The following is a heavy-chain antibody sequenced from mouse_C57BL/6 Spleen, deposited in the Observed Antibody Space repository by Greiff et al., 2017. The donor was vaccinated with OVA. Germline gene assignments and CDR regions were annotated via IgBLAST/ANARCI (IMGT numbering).Heavy chain of an antibody. CDR3: ARAVDYYGSSYDDLDD. D-gene: IGHD1-1*01. V-gene: IGHV1-64*01. CDR2: IHPNSGST. Sequence: QVQLQQPGAELVKPGASVKLSCKASGYTFTSYWMHWVKQRPGQGLEWIGMIHPNSGSTNYNEKFKSKATLTVDKSSSTAYMQLSSLTSEDSAVDYCARAVDYYGSSYDDLDDWGQGTTVTVSS. J-gene: IGHJ4*01. CDR1: GYTFTSYW.